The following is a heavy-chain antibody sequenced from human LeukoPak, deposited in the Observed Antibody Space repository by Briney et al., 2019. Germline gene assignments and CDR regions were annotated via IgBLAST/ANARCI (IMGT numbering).Heavy chain of an antibody. V-gene: IGHV1-18*01. Sequence: ASVKVSCKASGYTFTSYGISWVRQAPGQGLEWMGWISTYNGDTDYAQKLQGRVTMTADTFTTTAYMELRSLRSDDTAVYYCARDPGQYYDILTGYYTPYYFDYWGQGTPVTVSS. CDR2: ISTYNGDT. CDR3: ARDPGQYYDILTGYYTPYYFDY. CDR1: GYTFTSYG. J-gene: IGHJ4*02. D-gene: IGHD3-9*01.